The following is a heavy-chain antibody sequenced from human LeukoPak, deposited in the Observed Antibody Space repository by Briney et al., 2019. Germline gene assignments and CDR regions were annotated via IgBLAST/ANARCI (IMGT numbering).Heavy chain of an antibody. CDR1: GFAFSSYS. Sequence: GGSLRLSCAAPGFAFSSYSMNWVRQAPGKGLEWVSSISSSSSYIYYADSVKGRFTISRDNAKNSLYLQMNSLRAEDTAVYYCARDPWFGELHYFDYWGQGTLVTVSS. CDR2: ISSSSSYI. J-gene: IGHJ4*02. D-gene: IGHD3-10*01. V-gene: IGHV3-21*01. CDR3: ARDPWFGELHYFDY.